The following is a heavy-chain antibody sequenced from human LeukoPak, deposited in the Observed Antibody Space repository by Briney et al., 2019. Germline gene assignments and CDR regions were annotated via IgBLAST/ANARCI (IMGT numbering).Heavy chain of an antibody. V-gene: IGHV3-23*01. J-gene: IGHJ6*02. CDR1: GFTFSSYV. Sequence: PGGSLRLSCAASGFTFSSYVMSWVRQAPGKGLECVSALSGIGGGPYYADSVKGRFTISRDNSKNTLYLQMNSLRAEDTAVYYCAKDASELRFLEWLSNGYYYGMDVWGQGTTVTVSS. D-gene: IGHD3-3*01. CDR3: AKDASELRFLEWLSNGYYYGMDV. CDR2: LSGIGGGP.